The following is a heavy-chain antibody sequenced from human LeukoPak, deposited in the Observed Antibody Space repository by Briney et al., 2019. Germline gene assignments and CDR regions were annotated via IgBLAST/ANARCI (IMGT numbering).Heavy chain of an antibody. J-gene: IGHJ6*02. Sequence: SETLSLTCTVSGGSISSYYWSWIRQPPGKGLEWIGYIYYSGSTNYNPSLKSRVTISVDTSKNQFSLKLSSVTAADTAVYYCARDLESYGTDVWGQGTTVTVSS. CDR3: ARDLESYGTDV. CDR2: IYYSGST. CDR1: GGSISSYY. D-gene: IGHD5-24*01. V-gene: IGHV4-59*01.